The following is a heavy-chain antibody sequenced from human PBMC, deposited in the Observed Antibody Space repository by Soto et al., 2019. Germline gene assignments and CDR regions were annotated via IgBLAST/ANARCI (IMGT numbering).Heavy chain of an antibody. Sequence: GGSLRLSCAASGFTFSSYSMNWVRQAPGKGLEWVSSISSSNSYIYYAEPVKGRITISRDNAKNSLYLKMKSLRAEDTAVYYCAIEVLRFLERSPVGGMDVWGQGTTVTVSS. V-gene: IGHV3-21*01. D-gene: IGHD3-3*01. CDR3: AIEVLRFLERSPVGGMDV. CDR2: ISSSNSYI. CDR1: GFTFSSYS. J-gene: IGHJ6*02.